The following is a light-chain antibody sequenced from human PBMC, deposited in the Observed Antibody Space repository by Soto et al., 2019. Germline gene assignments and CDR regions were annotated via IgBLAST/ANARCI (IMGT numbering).Light chain of an antibody. CDR3: SSFTSRFTFV. CDR1: RSDVGAYNY. Sequence: QSVLTQPASGSGSPGQSIAISCTGTRSDVGAYNYVSWYQQHPGKAPKFMISEVTNRPSGVSDRFSGSKSGNTASLTISGLQAEDEAAYYCSSFTSRFTFVFGTGSQVTVL. J-gene: IGLJ1*01. V-gene: IGLV2-14*01. CDR2: EVT.